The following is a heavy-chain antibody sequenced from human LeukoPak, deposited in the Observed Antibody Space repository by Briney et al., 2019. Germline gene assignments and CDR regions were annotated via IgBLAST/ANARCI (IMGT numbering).Heavy chain of an antibody. CDR3: ARGGTRKAYTL. D-gene: IGHD2-2*01. Sequence: TSQTLSLTCAVSGGSISSGGYSWSWIRQPPGKGLEWIGYIYHSGSTYYNPSLKSRVTISVDRSKNQFSLKLSSVTAADTAVYYCARGGTRKAYTLWGQGTLVTVSS. CDR2: IYHSGST. J-gene: IGHJ4*02. V-gene: IGHV4-30-2*01. CDR1: GGSISSGGYS.